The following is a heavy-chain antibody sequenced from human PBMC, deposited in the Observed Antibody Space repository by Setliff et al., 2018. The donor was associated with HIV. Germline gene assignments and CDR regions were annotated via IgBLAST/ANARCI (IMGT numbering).Heavy chain of an antibody. D-gene: IGHD1-26*01. CDR3: ASHLPPYSGNFDY. CDR1: GGSISSSSYY. V-gene: IGHV4-39*01. J-gene: IGHJ4*01. CDR2: IYYSGNT. Sequence: SETLSLTCTVSGGSISSSSYYWGWIRQPPGKGLEWIGAIYYSGNTYYNPSLKSRVTISVDTSKNQISLKLSSVTAADTAVYYCASHLPPYSGNFDYWGHGTLVTVSS.